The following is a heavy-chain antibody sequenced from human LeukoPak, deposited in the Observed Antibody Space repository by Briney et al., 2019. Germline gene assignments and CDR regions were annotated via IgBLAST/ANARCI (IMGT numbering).Heavy chain of an antibody. J-gene: IGHJ4*02. D-gene: IGHD5-12*01. V-gene: IGHV3-48*01. Sequence: GGSLRLSCAASGFTFSSYSMNWVRQAPGKGLEWVSYISSSSSTIYYADSVKGRFTISRDNAKNSLYLQMNSLRAEDTAVYYCVSPTADYPFLYYFDSWGQGTLVTVSS. CDR1: GFTFSSYS. CDR2: ISSSSSTI. CDR3: VSPTADYPFLYYFDS.